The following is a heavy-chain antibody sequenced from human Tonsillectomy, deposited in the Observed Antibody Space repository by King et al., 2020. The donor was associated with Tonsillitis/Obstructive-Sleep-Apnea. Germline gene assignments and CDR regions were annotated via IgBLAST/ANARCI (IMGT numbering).Heavy chain of an antibody. CDR3: ARDQALGYCSSTSCSQIDY. CDR1: GFTFSDYS. CDR2: IWYDGSNK. D-gene: IGHD2-2*01. V-gene: IGHV3-33*01. J-gene: IGHJ4*02. Sequence: VQLVESGGGVVQPGRSLRLSCAASGFTFSDYSMYWVRQAPGKGLEWVAVIWYDGSNKYYADSVKGRFTISRDNSKNTLYLQMNNLRADDTAVYYCARDQALGYCSSTSCSQIDYWGQGTLVTVSS.